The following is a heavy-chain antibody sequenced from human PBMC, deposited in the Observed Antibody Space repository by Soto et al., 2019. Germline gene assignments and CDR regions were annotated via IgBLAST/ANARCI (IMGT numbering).Heavy chain of an antibody. V-gene: IGHV1-18*01. D-gene: IGHD2-2*01. CDR2: INTCNGNT. Sequence: QVHLVQSEGEVKKPGASVKVSCKTSGYTFSDYGVSWVREAPGQGLEWMGWINTCNGNTKYEQKFQGRVTLSTDTSTRTVFLELTSLKFDDAAVYYCARGFIPENYWGQGTRVTVSS. J-gene: IGHJ4*02. CDR1: GYTFSDYG. CDR3: ARGFIPENY.